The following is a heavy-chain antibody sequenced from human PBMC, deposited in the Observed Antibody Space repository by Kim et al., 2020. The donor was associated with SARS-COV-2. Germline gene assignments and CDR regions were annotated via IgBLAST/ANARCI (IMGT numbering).Heavy chain of an antibody. D-gene: IGHD3-3*01. Sequence: GGSLRLSCAASGFTFDDYAMHWVRQAPGKGLEWVSGISWNSGSIGYEDSVKGRFTISRDNAKKSLYLQMNSLRAEDTALYYCAKGPIRFLDPPGAFDIWGQGTMVTVSS. V-gene: IGHV3-9*01. CDR2: ISWNSGSI. CDR3: AKGPIRFLDPPGAFDI. CDR1: GFTFDDYA. J-gene: IGHJ3*02.